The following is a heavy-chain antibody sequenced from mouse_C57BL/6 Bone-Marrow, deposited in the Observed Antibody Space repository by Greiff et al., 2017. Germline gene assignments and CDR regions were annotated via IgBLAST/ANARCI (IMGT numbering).Heavy chain of an antibody. D-gene: IGHD1-1*01. J-gene: IGHJ1*03. CDR3: ARLEFDGSSGDWYFDV. CDR2: IYPRDGST. CDR1: GYTFTSYD. Sequence: VQLQQSGPELVKPGASVKLSCKASGYTFTSYDINWVKQRPGQGLEWIGWIYPRDGSTKYNEKFKGKATLTVDTSSSTAYMELHSLTSEVSAVYFCARLEFDGSSGDWYFDVGGRGTAVTVSS. V-gene: IGHV1-85*01.